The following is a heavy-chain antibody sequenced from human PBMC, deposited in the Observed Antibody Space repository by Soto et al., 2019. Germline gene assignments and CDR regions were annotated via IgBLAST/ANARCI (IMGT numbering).Heavy chain of an antibody. D-gene: IGHD2-21*02. V-gene: IGHV1-69*13. Sequence: SVKVSCKASGGTFSSYAISWVRQAPGQGLEWLGGIIPIFGTANYAQKFQGRVTISADESTSTAYMELSSLRSEDTAVYYCARPQRDCGGYCYSWYYYYGMDVWGQGTTVTVSS. J-gene: IGHJ6*02. CDR1: GGTFSSYA. CDR3: ARPQRDCGGYCYSWYYYYGMDV. CDR2: IIPIFGTA.